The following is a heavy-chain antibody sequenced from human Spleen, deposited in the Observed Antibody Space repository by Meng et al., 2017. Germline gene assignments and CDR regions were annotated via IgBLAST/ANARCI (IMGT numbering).Heavy chain of an antibody. V-gene: IGHV4-61*01. CDR3: ARDFRLYYKGAFDL. CDR2: IFYTGST. J-gene: IGHJ3*01. Sequence: SETLSLTCEVSGDSVSSGSYYWSWVRQPPGKGLEFIGYIFYTGSTNYNPPFKSRVTISIDTSKRQFSLNLSPVTAADTAVYYCARDFRLYYKGAFDLWGQGTMVTVSS. CDR1: GDSVSSGSYY. D-gene: IGHD3-10*01.